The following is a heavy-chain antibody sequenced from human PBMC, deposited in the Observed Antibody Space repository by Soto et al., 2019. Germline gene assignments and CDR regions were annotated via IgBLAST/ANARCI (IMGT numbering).Heavy chain of an antibody. CDR2: IFHVGNT. D-gene: IGHD2-15*01. Sequence: LDTLSLTCAVSGFFISSGNYWGWVRKPPGKGLEWIGSIFHVGNTYYNPSLKSRVPLSVDMSKNQFSLKLNSATAADTAVYHCARERWYDAFDVWGQGTVVTVSS. CDR3: ARERWYDAFDV. J-gene: IGHJ3*01. CDR1: GFFISSGNY. V-gene: IGHV4-38-2*02.